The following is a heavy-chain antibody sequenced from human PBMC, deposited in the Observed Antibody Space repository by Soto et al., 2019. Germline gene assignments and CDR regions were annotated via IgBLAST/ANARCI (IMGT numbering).Heavy chain of an antibody. CDR1: GGTFSSYV. Sequence: QVQAVQSGAEVKKPGSSVKVSCKASGGTFSSYVISWVRQAPGQGREWMGRIIPIFGTADYAQKFQGRVTITADESTSTAYMELSSLRSEDTAVYYCACEIGRSRGMDVGGQGTTITVSS. CDR3: ACEIGRSRGMDV. CDR2: IIPIFGTA. J-gene: IGHJ6*02. V-gene: IGHV1-69*18.